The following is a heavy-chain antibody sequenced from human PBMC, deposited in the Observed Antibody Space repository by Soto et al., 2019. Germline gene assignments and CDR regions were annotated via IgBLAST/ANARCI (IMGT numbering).Heavy chain of an antibody. CDR1: GYTFTSYD. CDR3: ASFCRGYYACADY. Sequence: ASVKVSCKASGYTFTSYDINWVRQATGQGLEWMGWMNPNSGNTGYAQKFQGRVTMTRNTSISTAYMELSSLRSEDTAVYYCASFCRGYYACADYWGQGTLVTVYS. V-gene: IGHV1-8*01. J-gene: IGHJ4*02. D-gene: IGHD3-3*01. CDR2: MNPNSGNT.